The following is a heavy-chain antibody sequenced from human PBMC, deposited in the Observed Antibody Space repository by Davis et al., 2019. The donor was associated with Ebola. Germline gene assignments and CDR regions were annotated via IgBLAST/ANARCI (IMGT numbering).Heavy chain of an antibody. Sequence: PGGSLRLSCKGSGYSFTSYWIGWVRQMPGKGLEWMGIIYPGDSDTRYSPSFQGQVTISADKSISTAYLQWSSLKASDTAMYYCARSHSSSWDHDEFDYWGQGTLVTVSS. V-gene: IGHV5-51*01. CDR3: ARSHSSSWDHDEFDY. D-gene: IGHD6-13*01. CDR2: IYPGDSDT. J-gene: IGHJ4*02. CDR1: GYSFTSYW.